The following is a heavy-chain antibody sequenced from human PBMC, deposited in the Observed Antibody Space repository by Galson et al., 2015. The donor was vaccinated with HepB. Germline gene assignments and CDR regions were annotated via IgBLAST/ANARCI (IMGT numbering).Heavy chain of an antibody. V-gene: IGHV1-18*01. CDR2: ISAYNGNT. D-gene: IGHD2-2*01. CDR3: ARTRYCSSTSCYGKNYYYYYYMDV. J-gene: IGHJ6*03. Sequence: SVKVSCKASGYAFTSYGISWVRQAPGQGLEWMGWISAYNGNTNYAQKLQGRVTMTTDTSTSTAYMELRSLRSDDTAVYYCARTRYCSSTSCYGKNYYYYYYMDVWGKGTTVTVSS. CDR1: GYAFTSYG.